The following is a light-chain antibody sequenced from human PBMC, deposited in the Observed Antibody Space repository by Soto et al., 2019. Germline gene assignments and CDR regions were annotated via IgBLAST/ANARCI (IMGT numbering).Light chain of an antibody. CDR1: QSVSSN. V-gene: IGKV3-15*01. J-gene: IGKJ1*01. Sequence: IVMTQSPATLSLSPGERATLSCRASQSVSSNLAWYQQKPGQAPRLLVYGASTRATGIPGRFSGSGSGTEFTLTISSLQSEDFAVYCCQQYYKLPWTFGQGTKVDIK. CDR2: GAS. CDR3: QQYYKLPWT.